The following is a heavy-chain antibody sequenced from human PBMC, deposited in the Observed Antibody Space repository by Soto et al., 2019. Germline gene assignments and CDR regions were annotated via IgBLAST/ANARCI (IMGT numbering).Heavy chain of an antibody. Sequence: GASVKVSCKASGYTFTSYDINWVRQATGQGLEWMGWMNPNSGNTGYAQKFQGRVTMTTDTSTSTAYLDLRSLKFDDTAVYYCARDSGIAVAGNVDYWGQGTLVTVSS. CDR1: GYTFTSYD. CDR3: ARDSGIAVAGNVDY. V-gene: IGHV1-8*01. CDR2: MNPNSGNT. J-gene: IGHJ4*02. D-gene: IGHD6-19*01.